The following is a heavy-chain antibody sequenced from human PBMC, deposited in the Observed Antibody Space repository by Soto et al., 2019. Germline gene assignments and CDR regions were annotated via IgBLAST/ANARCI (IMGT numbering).Heavy chain of an antibody. D-gene: IGHD2-15*01. J-gene: IGHJ6*02. CDR1: GFTFVHYA. CDR2: ISGSGESA. CDR3: AKVGKTEGYCSGGSCYGWNYYYGMDV. V-gene: IGHV3-23*01. Sequence: PGGSLRLSCAASGFTFVHYALTWVRQAPGKGLEWVADISGSGESAFYADSVKGRFTISRDNSKNMAYMELNSLRAEDTAVYYCAKVGKTEGYCSGGSCYGWNYYYGMDVWGQGTTVTVSS.